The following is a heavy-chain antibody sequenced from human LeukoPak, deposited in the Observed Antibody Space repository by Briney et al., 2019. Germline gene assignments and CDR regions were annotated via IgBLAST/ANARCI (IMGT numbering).Heavy chain of an antibody. V-gene: IGHV3-53*01. CDR1: GFTFSSYA. J-gene: IGHJ4*02. Sequence: PGGSLRLSCAASGFTFSSYAMSWVRQAPGKGLEWVSVIYSGGSTYYADSVKGRFTISRDNSKNTLYLQMNSLRAEDTAVYYCARGNGNGYWGQGTLVTVSS. CDR3: ARGNGNGY. D-gene: IGHD1-20*01. CDR2: IYSGGST.